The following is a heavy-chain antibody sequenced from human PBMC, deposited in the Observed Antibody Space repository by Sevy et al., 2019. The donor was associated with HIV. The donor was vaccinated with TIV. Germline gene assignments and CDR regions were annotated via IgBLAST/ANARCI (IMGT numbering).Heavy chain of an antibody. CDR2: IKKDGSEK. CDR3: ARDCSSTSCLWGLDV. Sequence: GGSLRLSCAASGFTFSTYWMSWVRQAPGKGLELVANIKKDGSEKYYVDSVKGRFTISRDNAKSSLYLQMKSQRAEDTAVYYCARDCSSTSCLWGLDVWGQGTTVTVSS. V-gene: IGHV3-7*03. CDR1: GFTFSTYW. D-gene: IGHD2-2*01. J-gene: IGHJ6*02.